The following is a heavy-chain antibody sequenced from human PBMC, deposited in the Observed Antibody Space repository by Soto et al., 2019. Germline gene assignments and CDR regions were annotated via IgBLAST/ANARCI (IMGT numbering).Heavy chain of an antibody. J-gene: IGHJ6*03. CDR1: GFTFSSYA. Sequence: EVQLLESGGGLVQPGGSLRLSCAASGFTFSSYAMSWVRQAPGKGLEWVSAISGSGGSTYYADSVKGRFTICRDNSKNPLYLQMKSLRDEDTAVYYCAKDERGYCSGGSCYSWDYYYYYMDVWGKGTTVTVSS. CDR3: AKDERGYCSGGSCYSWDYYYYYMDV. V-gene: IGHV3-23*01. CDR2: ISGSGGST. D-gene: IGHD2-15*01.